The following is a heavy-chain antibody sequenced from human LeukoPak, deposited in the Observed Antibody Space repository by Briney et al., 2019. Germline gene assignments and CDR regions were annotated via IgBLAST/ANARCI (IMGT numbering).Heavy chain of an antibody. CDR2: IYSGGST. J-gene: IGHJ4*02. CDR1: GLTVSSND. V-gene: IGHV3-53*01. CDR3: ARVVDHDYGDYYLDY. D-gene: IGHD4-17*01. Sequence: GGSLRLSCAASGLTVSSNDMSWVRQAPGKGLECISVIYSGGSTDYADSVKGRLTISRENSKNTLYLQMNSLRAEDTAVYYCARVVDHDYGDYYLDYWGQGTLVTVSS.